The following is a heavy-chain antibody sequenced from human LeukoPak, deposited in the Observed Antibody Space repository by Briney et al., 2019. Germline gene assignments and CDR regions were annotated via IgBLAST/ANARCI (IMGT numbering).Heavy chain of an antibody. Sequence: PGGPRGLSCPASHFTFSAYKRTWSGKAPGKGLKWVSYIQSISTTIYYSDSVKGRFTISRDNAKNSLFLQMNSLRVEDTAVYYCARGLHRYISGWHFDYWGQGALVTVSS. V-gene: IGHV3-48*04. D-gene: IGHD6-19*01. J-gene: IGHJ4*02. CDR3: ARGLHRYISGWHFDY. CDR2: IQSISTTI. CDR1: HFTFSAYK.